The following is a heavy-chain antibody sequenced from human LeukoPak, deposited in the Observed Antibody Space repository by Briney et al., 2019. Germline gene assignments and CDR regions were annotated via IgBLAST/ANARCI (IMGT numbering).Heavy chain of an antibody. CDR2: IYPRDSDT. Sequence: GESLKISCKGSGYSFATYWIAWVRQTPRKGLEWMGIIYPRDSDTKYNPSFQGQVSISADKSISTAYLQWNSLQASDTAIYHCARSHSSTLTWFDPWGQGTLVSVSS. V-gene: IGHV5-51*01. CDR1: GYSFATYW. J-gene: IGHJ5*02. CDR3: ARSHSSTLTWFDP.